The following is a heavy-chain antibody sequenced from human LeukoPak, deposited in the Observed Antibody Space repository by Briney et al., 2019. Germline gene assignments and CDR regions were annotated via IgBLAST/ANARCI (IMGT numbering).Heavy chain of an antibody. CDR1: GGPFSGYY. V-gene: IGHV4-59*08. CDR2: IYVSGNS. J-gene: IGHJ4*02. CDR3: ARHPFSSPFDH. Sequence: SETLSLTCAVYGGPFSGYYWSWIRQPPGKGLEWIGYIYVSGNSNYNPSLKSRVSISLDTSKNQVSLTLTSVTAADTAVYYCARHPFSSPFDHWGQGTLVAVSS. D-gene: IGHD2/OR15-2a*01.